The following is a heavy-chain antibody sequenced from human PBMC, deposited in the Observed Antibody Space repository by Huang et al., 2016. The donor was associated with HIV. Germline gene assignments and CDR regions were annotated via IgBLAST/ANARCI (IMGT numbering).Heavy chain of an antibody. D-gene: IGHD3-10*01. V-gene: IGHV4-39*02. Sequence: QLQLQESGPGLVKPSETLSLTCTVSGGSIRSDNYYWGWIRQPPGKGLEWIGSIYYSGGTYYNPCLKRRVTITVDTSKNHFALGMRSVTAADTAVYYCARLPGSITMIRGVITDPYWGQGTLVTVSS. CDR3: ARLPGSITMIRGVITDPY. CDR1: GGSIRSDNYY. J-gene: IGHJ4*02. CDR2: IYYSGGT.